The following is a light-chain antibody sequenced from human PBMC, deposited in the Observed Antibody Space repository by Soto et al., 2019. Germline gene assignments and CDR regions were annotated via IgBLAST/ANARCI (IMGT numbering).Light chain of an antibody. Sequence: QSALTQPPSVSGSPGQSVTISCTGTSSDVGSYNRVSWYQQPPGTVPRLLIYEVKVRRSGVPDRFSGSKSGNTASLTISGLQAEDEADYYCTSYTTSNTVIFGGGTKLTVL. CDR3: TSYTTSNTVI. CDR2: EVK. V-gene: IGLV2-18*02. J-gene: IGLJ2*01. CDR1: SSDVGSYNR.